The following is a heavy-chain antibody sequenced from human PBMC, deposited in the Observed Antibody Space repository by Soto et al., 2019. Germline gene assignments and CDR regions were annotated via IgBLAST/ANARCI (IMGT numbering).Heavy chain of an antibody. CDR3: ATGTICTNGVCGDY. Sequence: ASVKVSCKVSGYTLTELSMHWVRQAPGKGLEWMGGFDPEDGETIYAQKFQGRVTMTEDTSTDTAYMELSSLRSEDTAVCYCATGTICTNGVCGDYWGQGTLVTVSS. D-gene: IGHD2-8*01. V-gene: IGHV1-24*01. J-gene: IGHJ4*02. CDR1: GYTLTELS. CDR2: FDPEDGET.